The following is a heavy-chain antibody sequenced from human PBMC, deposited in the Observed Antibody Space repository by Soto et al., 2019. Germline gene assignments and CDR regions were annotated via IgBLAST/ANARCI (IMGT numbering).Heavy chain of an antibody. V-gene: IGHV1-69*01. Sequence: QVQLVQSGAEVKKPGSSVKVSCKASGDTFSNSAINWVRQAPGQGLEWMGGIVPILGTADYAQKFQGRVTITADESTSTAYMELSSLRSEDTAVYYCARGDASSGWFDSWGQGTVVTVSS. D-gene: IGHD6-6*01. CDR1: GDTFSNSA. CDR3: ARGDASSGWFDS. J-gene: IGHJ5*01. CDR2: IVPILGTA.